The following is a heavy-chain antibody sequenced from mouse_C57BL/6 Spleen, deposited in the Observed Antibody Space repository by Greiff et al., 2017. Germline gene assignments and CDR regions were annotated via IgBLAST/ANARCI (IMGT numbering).Heavy chain of an antibody. J-gene: IGHJ3*01. CDR1: GFPFSDAW. V-gene: IGHV6-6*01. CDR2: FRNKANNHAT. CDR3: NRKREGIAY. Sequence: EVMLVESGGGLVQPGGSMKLPCAASGFPFSDAWMDWVRQSPEKGLEWVAEFRNKANNHATFYAESVKGRFTISRDDSKSSVYLQMNSIRAEVTGIYCCNRKREGIAYWGQGTLVTVSA.